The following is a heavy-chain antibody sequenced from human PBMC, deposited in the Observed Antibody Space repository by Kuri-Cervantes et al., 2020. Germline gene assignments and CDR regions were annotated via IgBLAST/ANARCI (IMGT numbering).Heavy chain of an antibody. CDR1: GFTFSSYS. CDR3: AKIIYGLGYCSGGSCQDRFDY. V-gene: IGHV3-21*01. Sequence: GESLKISCAASGFTFSSYSMNWVRQAPGKGLEWVSSISSSSSYIYYADSVKGRFTISRDNSKNTLYLQMNSLRAEDTAVYYCAKIIYGLGYCSGGSCQDRFDYWGQGTLVTVSS. D-gene: IGHD2-15*01. CDR2: ISSSSSYI. J-gene: IGHJ4*02.